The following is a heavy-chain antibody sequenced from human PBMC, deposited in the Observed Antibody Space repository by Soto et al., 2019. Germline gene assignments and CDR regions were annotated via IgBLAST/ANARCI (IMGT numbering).Heavy chain of an antibody. CDR3: ARDLKSGVQLFLRFSLRAYYYYGID. D-gene: IGHD3-3*01. CDR2: IKPSGGST. V-gene: IGHV1-46*01. J-gene: IGHJ6*01. Sequence: WVRQYKRKGLEWMGIIKPSGGSTSYAQKFQGRVTMTRDTSTSTVYMELSSLRSEDTAVYCCARDLKSGVQLFLRFSLRAYYYYGID.